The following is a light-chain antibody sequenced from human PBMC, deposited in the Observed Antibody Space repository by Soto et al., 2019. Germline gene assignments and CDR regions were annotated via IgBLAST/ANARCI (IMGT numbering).Light chain of an antibody. V-gene: IGKV1-27*01. CDR2: TAS. CDR1: QDINSS. Sequence: DIQMTQSPPSLSASIGDRVSITCRASQDINSSLAWYQKKPGEPPKLLIFTASRSEAGVPSRFRGSGSGTDFNLTITGLQPEDFADYYCQHYDNGPLTFGGGTEVE. J-gene: IGKJ4*01. CDR3: QHYDNGPLT.